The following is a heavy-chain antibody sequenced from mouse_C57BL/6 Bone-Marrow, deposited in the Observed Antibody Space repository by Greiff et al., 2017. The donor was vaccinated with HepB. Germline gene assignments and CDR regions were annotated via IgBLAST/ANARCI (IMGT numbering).Heavy chain of an antibody. CDR3: ASYYYGLYWYFDV. CDR1: GYTFTSYW. J-gene: IGHJ1*03. D-gene: IGHD1-1*01. Sequence: VQLQQPGAELVKPGASVKLSCKASGYTFTSYWMHWVKQRPGQGLEWIGMIHPNSGSTNYNEKFKSKATLTVDKSSSTAYMQLSSLTSEDSAVYYCASYYYGLYWYFDVWGTGTTVTVSS. CDR2: IHPNSGST. V-gene: IGHV1-64*01.